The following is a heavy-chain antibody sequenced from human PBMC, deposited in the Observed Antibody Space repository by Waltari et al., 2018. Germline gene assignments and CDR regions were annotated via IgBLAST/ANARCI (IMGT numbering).Heavy chain of an antibody. CDR1: GFTFRSYW. Sequence: EVQLVESGGGLVQPGGSLRLSCAASGFTFRSYWMSWVRQGPGKGLGWVDNIKEDFSEKYYVDSGKGRFTSSRDNGKNSLFLLMTNLRVEDTAVYYCARSGYDPFDYWGQGTLVTVSS. D-gene: IGHD5-12*01. CDR2: IKEDFSEK. V-gene: IGHV3-7*01. CDR3: ARSGYDPFDY. J-gene: IGHJ4*02.